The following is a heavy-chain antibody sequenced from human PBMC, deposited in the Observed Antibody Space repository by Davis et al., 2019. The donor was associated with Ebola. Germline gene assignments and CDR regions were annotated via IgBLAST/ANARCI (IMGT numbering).Heavy chain of an antibody. J-gene: IGHJ4*02. Sequence: MPSETLSLTCTVSGGSISSHYWTWVPQSPGKGLEWIADINYSGRTNYNPSLARRVTISIATSKNQFSLNLSSVTAADTAVYYCARVGGDGSSHLEGLDSWGQGTLVTVSS. CDR2: INYSGRT. V-gene: IGHV4-59*11. D-gene: IGHD3-16*01. CDR3: ARVGGDGSSHLEGLDS. CDR1: GGSISSHY.